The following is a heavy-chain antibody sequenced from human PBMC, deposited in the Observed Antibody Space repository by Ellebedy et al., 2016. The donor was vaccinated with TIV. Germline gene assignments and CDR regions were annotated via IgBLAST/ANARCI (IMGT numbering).Heavy chain of an antibody. J-gene: IGHJ6*02. V-gene: IGHV1-69*13. Sequence: SVKVSXXASGGTFSSSAISWVRQAPGQGLECMGGIIPIFGTTNYAQKFQGRLTITADESTSTAYMELSSLRSEDTAVYYCTAAYCGGDCYGTYYYYYGMDVWGHGTTVTVSS. CDR1: GGTFSSSA. CDR2: IIPIFGTT. D-gene: IGHD2-21*02. CDR3: TAAYCGGDCYGTYYYYYGMDV.